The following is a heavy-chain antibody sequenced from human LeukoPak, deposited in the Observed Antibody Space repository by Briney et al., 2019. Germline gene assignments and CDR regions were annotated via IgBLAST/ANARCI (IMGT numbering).Heavy chain of an antibody. V-gene: IGHV1-3*01. J-gene: IGHJ4*02. Sequence: GASVKVSCKASGYTFTSYAMHWVRQAPGQRLEWMGWINAGNGNTKYSQKFQGRVTITRDTSASTAYMELSSLRSEDTAVYYCARDMDTAMVTGFDYWGQGTLVTVSS. CDR3: ARDMDTAMVTGFDY. CDR1: GYTFTSYA. D-gene: IGHD5-18*01. CDR2: INAGNGNT.